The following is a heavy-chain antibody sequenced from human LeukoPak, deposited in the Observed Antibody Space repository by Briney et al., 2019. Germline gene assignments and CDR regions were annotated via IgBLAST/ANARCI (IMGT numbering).Heavy chain of an antibody. J-gene: IGHJ6*02. CDR3: AKDPDIYYGMDV. V-gene: IGHV3-30-3*01. CDR1: GFTFSSYA. CDR2: ISYDGSNK. Sequence: GGSLRLSCAASGFTFSSYAMHWVRQAPGKGLEWVAVISYDGSNKYYADSVKGRFTISRDNSKNTLYLQINSLRAEDTAVYYCAKDPDIYYGMDVWGQGTTVTVSS. D-gene: IGHD5-12*01.